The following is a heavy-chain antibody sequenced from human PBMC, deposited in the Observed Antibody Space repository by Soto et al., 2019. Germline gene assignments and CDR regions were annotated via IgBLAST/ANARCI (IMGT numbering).Heavy chain of an antibody. J-gene: IGHJ4*02. CDR3: ARRQPMLFLDA. CDR2: ISSRASYT. D-gene: IGHD2-2*01. V-gene: IGHV3-11*06. Sequence: QLVEFGGGLVNPGGSLRLSYAASGFNFSNYYMAWVRQTPGKGLEWISYISSRASYTKYADSVEGRFTVSRDNANGSLYLQMNSLRVEDTAIYYCARRQPMLFLDAWGQGTLVTVSS. CDR1: GFNFSNYY.